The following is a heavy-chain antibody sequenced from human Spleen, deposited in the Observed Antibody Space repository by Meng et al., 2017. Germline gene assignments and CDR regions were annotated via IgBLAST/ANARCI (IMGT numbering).Heavy chain of an antibody. CDR1: LYSITGDY. CDR2: INPNSGGT. CDR3: ASIAVAVPFDY. Sequence: VQLVQSGADVKEAVPSVTVTHKASLYSITGDYMHWVRQAPGQGLECRGRINPNSGGTNYAQKLQGRVTMTRDTSISKAYMELSRLRSDDTAVYYCASIAVAVPFDYWGQGTLVTVSS. V-gene: IGHV1-2*06. J-gene: IGHJ4*02. D-gene: IGHD6-19*01.